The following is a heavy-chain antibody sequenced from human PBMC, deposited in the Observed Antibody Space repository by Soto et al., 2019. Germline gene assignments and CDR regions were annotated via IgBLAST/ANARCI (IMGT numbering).Heavy chain of an antibody. Sequence: QVQLVESGGGVVQPGRSLRLSCAASGFTFSSYGMHWVRQAPGKGLEWVAVIWYDGSNKYYADSVKGRFTISRDNSKNTLYLQMNSLRAEDTAVYYCAREGASMVRGVGFDPWGQGTLVTVSS. CDR3: AREGASMVRGVGFDP. CDR1: GFTFSSYG. CDR2: IWYDGSNK. V-gene: IGHV3-33*01. J-gene: IGHJ5*02. D-gene: IGHD3-10*01.